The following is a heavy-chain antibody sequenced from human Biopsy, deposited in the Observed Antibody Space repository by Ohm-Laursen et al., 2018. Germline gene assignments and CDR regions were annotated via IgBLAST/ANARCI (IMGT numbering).Heavy chain of an antibody. J-gene: IGHJ1*01. V-gene: IGHV2-70*12. CDR1: GFSLSTSGMC. CDR2: IDWDDDK. Sequence: PTQTLTLTCTFSGFSLSTSGMCVSWIRQPPGKALEWLARIDWDDDKYYSTSLKTRPTISRDTSKNQVVLTMTNMDPVDTATYYCAHVFEGYFQHWGQGTLVTVSS. CDR3: AHVFEGYFQH.